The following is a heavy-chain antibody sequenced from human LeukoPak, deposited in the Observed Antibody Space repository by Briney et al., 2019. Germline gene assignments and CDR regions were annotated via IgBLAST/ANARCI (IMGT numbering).Heavy chain of an antibody. J-gene: IGHJ4*02. Sequence: ASVKVSCKASGYTFTSYGISWVRQAPGQGLEWMGWISAYNGNTNYAQKLQGRVTMTTDTSTSTAYMELRSLRSDDTAVYYCAAFYDFWSGVGGGIERAPLDYWGQGTLVTVSS. CDR2: ISAYNGNT. CDR1: GYTFTSYG. D-gene: IGHD3-3*01. CDR3: AAFYDFWSGVGGGIERAPLDY. V-gene: IGHV1-18*01.